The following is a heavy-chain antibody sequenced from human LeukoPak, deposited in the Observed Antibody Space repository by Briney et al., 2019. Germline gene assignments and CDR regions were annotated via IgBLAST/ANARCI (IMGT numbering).Heavy chain of an antibody. J-gene: IGHJ6*02. CDR3: ARCSRGTSVGMDV. CDR2: IYYSGNT. CDR1: GGSISNYY. Sequence: SETLSLTCSVSGGSISNYYWTWIRQPPGKGLEWIGYIYYSGNTNYNPSLKSRVTISLDTSKNQLSLRLTSVTAADTAVYYCARCSRGTSVGMDVWGQGTTVTVSS. D-gene: IGHD1-1*01. V-gene: IGHV4-59*08.